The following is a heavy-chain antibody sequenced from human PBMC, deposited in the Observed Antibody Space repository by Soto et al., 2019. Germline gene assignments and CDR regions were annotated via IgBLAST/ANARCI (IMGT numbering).Heavy chain of an antibody. J-gene: IGHJ6*02. CDR3: ASLVPAAYYYGMDV. V-gene: IGHV4-39*01. CDR2: IYYSGST. D-gene: IGHD2-2*01. Sequence: QLQLQESGPGLVKPSETLSLTCTVSGGSISSSSYYWGWIRQPPGKGLEWIGSIYYSGSTYYNPSLKSRVTISVDTSKNQFSLKLSSVAAADTAVYYCASLVPAAYYYGMDVWGQGTTVTVSS. CDR1: GGSISSSSYY.